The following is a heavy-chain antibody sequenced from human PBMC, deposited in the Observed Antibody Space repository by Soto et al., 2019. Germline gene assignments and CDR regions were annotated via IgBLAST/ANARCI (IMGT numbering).Heavy chain of an antibody. Sequence: PGGSLRLSCAASGFTFSSYAMSWVRQAPGKGLEWVSAISGSGGSTYCADSVKGRFTISRDNSKNTLYLQMNSLRAEDTAVYYCAKDQEYSSGWRYFDYWGQGTLVTVSS. D-gene: IGHD6-19*01. V-gene: IGHV3-23*01. J-gene: IGHJ4*02. CDR2: ISGSGGST. CDR1: GFTFSSYA. CDR3: AKDQEYSSGWRYFDY.